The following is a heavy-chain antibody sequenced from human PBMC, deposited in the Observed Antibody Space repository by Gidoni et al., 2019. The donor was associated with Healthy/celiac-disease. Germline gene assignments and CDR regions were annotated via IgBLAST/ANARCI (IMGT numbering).Heavy chain of an antibody. J-gene: IGHJ3*02. CDR1: GGSISSYY. Sequence: QVQLQESGPGLVKPSEPLSLTCHVSGGSISSYYWSWLRQPPGKGLEWIGYIYYSGSTNYNPSLKSRVTISVDTSKNQFSLKLSSVTAADTAVYYCARGDAFDIWGQGTMVTVSS. CDR2: IYYSGST. CDR3: ARGDAFDI. V-gene: IGHV4-59*01.